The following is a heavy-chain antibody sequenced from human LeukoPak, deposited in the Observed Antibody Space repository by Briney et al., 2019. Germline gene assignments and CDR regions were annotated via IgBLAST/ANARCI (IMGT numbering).Heavy chain of an antibody. V-gene: IGHV3-23*01. Sequence: GGSLRLSCAASGFTFSNFAISWVRQAPGKGLEWVSAISKSGDNSYCADSVKGRFTISRDNSKNTIYLQMNSLRVEDTAVYYCAKLSGWTGWFFDYWGQGTVVTVSS. D-gene: IGHD6-19*01. CDR1: GFTFSNFA. CDR3: AKLSGWTGWFFDY. CDR2: ISKSGDNS. J-gene: IGHJ4*02.